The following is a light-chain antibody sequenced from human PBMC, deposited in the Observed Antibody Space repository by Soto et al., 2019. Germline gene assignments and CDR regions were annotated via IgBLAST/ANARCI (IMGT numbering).Light chain of an antibody. J-gene: IGLJ2*01. Sequence: QSVLTQPPSVSGAPGQRVTISCTGSSSNIGAGYDVHGYQQLPGTAPKLLIYGNSNRPSGVPDRFSGSKSGTSASLAITGLQAGYEADYYCQSYDSSLSGVLFGGGTKLTVL. V-gene: IGLV1-40*01. CDR1: SSNIGAGYD. CDR3: QSYDSSLSGVL. CDR2: GNS.